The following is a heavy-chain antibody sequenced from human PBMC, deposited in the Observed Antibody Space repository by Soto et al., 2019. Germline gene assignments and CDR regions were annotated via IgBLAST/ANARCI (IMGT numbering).Heavy chain of an antibody. CDR3: ARESEDLTSNFDY. CDR2: ISSTTNYI. V-gene: IGHV3-21*06. CDR1: GFTFTRYS. J-gene: IGHJ4*02. Sequence: PVGSLGLSCAASGFTFTRYSMNWVRQAPGKGLEWVSSISSTTNYIYYGDSMKGRFTISRDNAKNSLYLEMNSLRAEDTAVYYCARESEDLTSNFDYWGQGTLVTAPQ.